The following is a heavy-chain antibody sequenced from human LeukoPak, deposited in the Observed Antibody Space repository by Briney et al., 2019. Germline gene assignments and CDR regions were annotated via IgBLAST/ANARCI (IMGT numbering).Heavy chain of an antibody. CDR3: ARAEGWFGELLYHPTDY. CDR1: GFTFSDYY. Sequence: PGGSLRLSCAASGFTFSDYYMSWIRQAPGKGLEWVSYVSSSGSTIYYADSVKGRFTISRDNSKNTLYLQMNSLRAEDTAVYYCARAEGWFGELLYHPTDYWGQGTLVTVSS. D-gene: IGHD3-10*01. V-gene: IGHV3-11*04. J-gene: IGHJ4*02. CDR2: VSSSGSTI.